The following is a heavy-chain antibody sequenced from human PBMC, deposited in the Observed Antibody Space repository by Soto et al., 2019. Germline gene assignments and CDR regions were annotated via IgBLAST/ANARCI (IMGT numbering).Heavy chain of an antibody. CDR1: GFTFSNAW. CDR2: IKSKTDGGTT. J-gene: IGHJ4*01. CDR3: TTDSYSTIIIVRFDY. D-gene: IGHD3-22*01. V-gene: IGHV3-15*07. Sequence: GGSLRLSCAASGFTFSNAWINWVRQAPGKGLEWVGRIKSKTDGGTTDYAEPVKGRFAISRDDSNDMVYLQMNSLKIEDTAVYYCTTDSYSTIIIVRFDYWGHGTLVTVSS.